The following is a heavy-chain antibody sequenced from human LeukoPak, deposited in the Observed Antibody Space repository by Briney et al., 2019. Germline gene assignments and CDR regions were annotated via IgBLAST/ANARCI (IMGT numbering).Heavy chain of an antibody. CDR2: TYYRSKWNT. CDR3: ARDGPVSYFSL. Sequence: SQTLSLTCAISGDXVSSNSAVWNWIRQSPSRGLEWLGRTYYRSKWNTHYAESVKSRLTNNPDTSRNQFSLQLNSVTPEDTAVYYCARDGPVSYFSLWGQGTLVTVSS. J-gene: IGHJ4*02. V-gene: IGHV6-1*01. CDR1: GDXVSSNSAV. D-gene: IGHD3-10*01.